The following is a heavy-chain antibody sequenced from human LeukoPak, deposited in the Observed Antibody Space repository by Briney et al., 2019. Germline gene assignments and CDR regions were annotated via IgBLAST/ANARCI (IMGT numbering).Heavy chain of an antibody. CDR2: ISGSGSIT. Sequence: GGSLRLSCAASGFTFSSYAMSWVRQAPGKGLEWVSAISGSGSITYYADSVKGRFTISRDNSKNTLYLQMNSLRAEDTAVYYCAKDRYNDYEGGWFDPWGQGTLVTVSS. CDR1: GFTFSSYA. J-gene: IGHJ5*02. CDR3: AKDRYNDYEGGWFDP. V-gene: IGHV3-23*01. D-gene: IGHD5-12*01.